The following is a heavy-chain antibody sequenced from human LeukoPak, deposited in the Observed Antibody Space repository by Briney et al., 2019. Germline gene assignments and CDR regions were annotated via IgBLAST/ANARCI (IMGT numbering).Heavy chain of an antibody. CDR3: AAAIWFGELDTRYYFDY. Sequence: SVKVSCKASGGTFISYAISWVRQAPGQGLEWMGGIIPIFGTANYAQKFQGRVTITADESTGTAYMELSSLRSEDTAVYYCAAAIWFGELDTRYYFDYWGQGTLVTVSS. CDR1: GGTFISYA. D-gene: IGHD3-10*01. V-gene: IGHV1-69*13. CDR2: IIPIFGTA. J-gene: IGHJ4*02.